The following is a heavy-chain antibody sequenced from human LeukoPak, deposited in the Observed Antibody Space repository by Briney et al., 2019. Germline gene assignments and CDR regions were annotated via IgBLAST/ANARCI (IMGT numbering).Heavy chain of an antibody. Sequence: PGGSLRLSCAASGFTFSNYAISWVHQAPGKGLDWVSTIGGSGAKTFYADSVKGRFTISRDNSQNTVHLQMNALGAEDTAVYYCTKDPGLFTRGWDGNFWGQGTQVTVYS. CDR3: TKDPGLFTRGWDGNF. CDR2: IGGSGAKT. V-gene: IGHV3-23*01. D-gene: IGHD6-19*01. CDR1: GFTFSNYA. J-gene: IGHJ4*02.